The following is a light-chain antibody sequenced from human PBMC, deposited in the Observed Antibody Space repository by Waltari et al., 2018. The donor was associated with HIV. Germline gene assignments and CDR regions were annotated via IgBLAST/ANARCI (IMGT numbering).Light chain of an antibody. CDR1: QSVSNNY. CDR2: GAS. Sequence: EIVLTQSPGTLSLSPGDRVTFSCRASQSVSNNYLAWYQQKPGQAPRLLIYGASNRATGIPDRFSASGSGTDFTLSISRLEPEDFAVYYCQQYGTSLVTFGQGTKLESK. CDR3: QQYGTSLVT. J-gene: IGKJ2*01. V-gene: IGKV3-20*01.